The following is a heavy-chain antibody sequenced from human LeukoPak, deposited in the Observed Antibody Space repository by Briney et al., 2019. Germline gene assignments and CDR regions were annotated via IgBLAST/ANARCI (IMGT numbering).Heavy chain of an antibody. D-gene: IGHD3-9*01. V-gene: IGHV3-23*01. CDR2: MSGSGGGT. J-gene: IGHJ4*02. Sequence: GGSLRLSCAASGFTFSSYAMSWVRQAPGRGLEWVSAMSGSGGGTYFADSVKGRFTISRDKSKNTLYLQMNSLRAEDTAVYYCVKVDNGILTGYYAFDYWGQGTLVTVSS. CDR1: GFTFSSYA. CDR3: VKVDNGILTGYYAFDY.